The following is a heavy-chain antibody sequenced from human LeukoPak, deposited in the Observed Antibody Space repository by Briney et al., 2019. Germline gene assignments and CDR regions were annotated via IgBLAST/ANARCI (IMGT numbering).Heavy chain of an antibody. D-gene: IGHD4/OR15-4a*01. Sequence: PGGSLRLSCAASGFIFSDSTVHWVLQASGTGLEWVGRIRSKANNYATAYATSVQGRFTLSRDDSKNTAYLQMNSLKIEDTAVYYCIRGATSGSYYGFDVWGQGATVTV. CDR1: GFIFSDST. CDR2: IRSKANNYAT. CDR3: IRGATSGSYYGFDV. J-gene: IGHJ6*02. V-gene: IGHV3-73*01.